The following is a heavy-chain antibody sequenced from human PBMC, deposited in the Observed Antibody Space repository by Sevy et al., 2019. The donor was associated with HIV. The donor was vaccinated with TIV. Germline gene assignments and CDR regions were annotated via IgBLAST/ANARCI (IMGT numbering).Heavy chain of an antibody. D-gene: IGHD6-13*01. V-gene: IGHV4-31*03. Sequence: SETLSLTCTVSGGSISSGGYYWSWIRQHPGKGLEWIGYIYYSGSTYYNPSLKSRVTISVDTSKNQFSLKLSTVTAADTAVYNCARERVIAAAGTGTHTFDYWGQGTLVTVSS. CDR2: IYYSGST. CDR1: GGSISSGGYY. CDR3: ARERVIAAAGTGTHTFDY. J-gene: IGHJ4*02.